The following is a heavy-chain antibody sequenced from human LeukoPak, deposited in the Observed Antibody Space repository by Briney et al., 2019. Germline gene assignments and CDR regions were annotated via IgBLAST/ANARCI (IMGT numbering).Heavy chain of an antibody. CDR2: IYYSGST. D-gene: IGHD3-9*01. J-gene: IGHJ3*02. V-gene: IGHV4-39*07. Sequence: SGTLSLTCTVSGGSISSSSYYWGWIRQPPGKGLEWIGSIYYSGSTYYNPSLKSRVTISVDTSKNQFSLKLSSVTAADTAVYYCARGRGRYFDWLLLEPGAADAFDIWGQGTMVTVSS. CDR3: ARGRGRYFDWLLLEPGAADAFDI. CDR1: GGSISSSSYY.